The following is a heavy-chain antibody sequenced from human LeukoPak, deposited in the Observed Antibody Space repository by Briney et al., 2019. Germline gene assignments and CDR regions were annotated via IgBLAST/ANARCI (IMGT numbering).Heavy chain of an antibody. J-gene: IGHJ5*02. CDR2: IKQDGSEK. Sequence: PVGSLRLSCAASGFTFSSYWMSWVRQAPGKGLEWVANIKQDGSEKYYVDSVKGRFTISRDNAKNSLYLQMNSLRAEDTAVYYCARSHSSSWYGDFDRWGQGTLVTVSS. D-gene: IGHD6-13*01. V-gene: IGHV3-7*01. CDR3: ARSHSSSWYGDFDR. CDR1: GFTFSSYW.